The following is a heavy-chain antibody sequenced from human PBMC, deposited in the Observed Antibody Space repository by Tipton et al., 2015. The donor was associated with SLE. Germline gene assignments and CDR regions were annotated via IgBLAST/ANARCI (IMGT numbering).Heavy chain of an antibody. CDR3: ARHATRVTWYFDV. CDR1: GYSFSDHW. Sequence: VQLVQSGAEVKKPGESLKISCKGSGYSFSDHWIGWVRQMPGKGLEWVAIIYPDDGDARYSPSLQGQVTISADRSTSTAYLQWSSLTASDTAMYYCARHATRVTWYFDVWGRGTLVTVSS. D-gene: IGHD4-23*01. J-gene: IGHJ2*01. V-gene: IGHV5-51*03. CDR2: IYPDDGDA.